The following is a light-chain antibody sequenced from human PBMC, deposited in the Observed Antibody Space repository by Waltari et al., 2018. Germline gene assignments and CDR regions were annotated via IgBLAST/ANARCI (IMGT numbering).Light chain of an antibody. J-gene: IGKJ4*01. CDR1: QSLLDSNGNTY. Sequence: DIVMTQTPLSLPVTPGEPASIYCRSSQSLLDSNGNTYLYWYLQKPGQPPRLLIYRLSNRLSGVPDRFSGSGSGTDFTLEISRVEAEDVGVYYCMQALQTPLTFGGGTKVEIK. CDR3: MQALQTPLT. V-gene: IGKV2-29*02. CDR2: RLS.